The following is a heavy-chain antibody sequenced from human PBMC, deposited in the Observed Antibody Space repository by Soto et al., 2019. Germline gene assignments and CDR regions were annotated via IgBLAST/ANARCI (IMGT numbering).Heavy chain of an antibody. V-gene: IGHV4-34*01. CDR2: INHNTNT. J-gene: IGHJ5*02. CDR1: GGSFSDTY. Sequence: QVHLQQWGAGLLKPSETLSLTCAVYGGSFSDTYWNWFRQPPGKGPEWIGEINHNTNTIYNPSLTSRLTTSVDTSKNPFSLKLTSVTAADTAVYYCARGVSFFRASFDPWGQGTLVTVSS. CDR3: ARGVSFFRASFDP.